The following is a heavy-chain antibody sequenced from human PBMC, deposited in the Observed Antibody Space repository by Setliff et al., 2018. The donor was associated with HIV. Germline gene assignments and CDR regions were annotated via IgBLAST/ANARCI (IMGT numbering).Heavy chain of an antibody. J-gene: IGHJ4*02. CDR2: IYYSGST. CDR3: ARDPPGYGDSKDY. Sequence: PSETLSLTCSVSGGSVGSGSYYWSWIRQSPGKGLEWLGYIYYSGSTTYNPSLRSRVTISIDTSKNQYSLNLRSVTAADTAVYYCARDPPGYGDSKDYWGQGKLFTVSS. V-gene: IGHV4-61*01. CDR1: GGSVGSGSYY. D-gene: IGHD4-17*01.